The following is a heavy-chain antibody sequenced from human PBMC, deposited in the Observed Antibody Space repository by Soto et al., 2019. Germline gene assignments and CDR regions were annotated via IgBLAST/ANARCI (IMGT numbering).Heavy chain of an antibody. CDR2: XIPXFXTX. Sequence: GASVKVSWKASGGGVSSYAMRLVQQAPGQGLEWXEXXIPXFXTXNXXXXFQGRVTITADESTSTAYMELSSLRSQDTVVYYCARGFFGEWFDPWGQGTLVTVSS. J-gene: IGHJ5*02. D-gene: IGHD3-10*01. CDR3: ARGFFGEWFDP. V-gene: IGHV1-69*13. CDR1: GGGVSSYA.